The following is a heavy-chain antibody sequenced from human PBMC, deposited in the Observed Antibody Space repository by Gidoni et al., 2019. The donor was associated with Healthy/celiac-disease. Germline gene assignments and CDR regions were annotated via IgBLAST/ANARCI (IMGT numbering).Heavy chain of an antibody. CDR3: ARHFPYSSGWYGGFDY. D-gene: IGHD6-19*01. J-gene: IGHJ4*02. V-gene: IGHV5-51*01. Sequence: EVQLVQSGAEVKKPGESLKISCKGSGYSLTSYWIGWVRQMPGKGLEWMGIIYPGDSDTRYSPSFQGQVTISADKSISTAYLQWSSLKASDTAMYYCARHFPYSSGWYGGFDYWGQGTLVTVSS. CDR2: IYPGDSDT. CDR1: GYSLTSYW.